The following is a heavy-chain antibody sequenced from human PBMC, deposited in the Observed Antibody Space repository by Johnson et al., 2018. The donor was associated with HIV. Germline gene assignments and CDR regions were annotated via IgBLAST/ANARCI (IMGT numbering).Heavy chain of an antibody. CDR2: ISYDGSNK. CDR3: ARDQRGGYSYGDAFDF. V-gene: IGHV3-30*03. Sequence: QVQLVESGGGVVQPGRSLRLSCAASGFTFSNAWMNWVRQAPGKGLEWVAVISYDGSNKYYADSVKGRFTISRDNSKNTLYLQMNSLRAEDTAVYYCARDQRGGYSYGDAFDFWGQVTVVSVST. CDR1: GFTFSNAW. J-gene: IGHJ3*01. D-gene: IGHD5-18*01.